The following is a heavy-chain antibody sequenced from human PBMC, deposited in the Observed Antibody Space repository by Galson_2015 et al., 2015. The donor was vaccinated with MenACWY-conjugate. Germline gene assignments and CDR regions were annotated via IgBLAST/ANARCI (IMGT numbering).Heavy chain of an antibody. D-gene: IGHD6-13*01. Sequence: SLRLSCAASGFTFSSYWMHWVRQGPGKGLVWVSRINSDGRSTNYADSVKGRFTISRDNAKNTLYLQMNSLRAEDTAVYYCARGGQGLAAAEDNWFDPWGQGTLVTVSS. CDR1: GFTFSSYW. CDR3: ARGGQGLAAAEDNWFDP. J-gene: IGHJ5*02. V-gene: IGHV3-74*01. CDR2: INSDGRST.